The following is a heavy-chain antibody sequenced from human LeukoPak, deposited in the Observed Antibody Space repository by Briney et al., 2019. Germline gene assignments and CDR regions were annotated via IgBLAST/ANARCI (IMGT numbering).Heavy chain of an antibody. CDR3: ARDGTRMGNYFNY. CDR2: IYYSGST. Sequence: SETLSLTCTVSGGSISSSSYYWGWIRQPPGKGLEWIGSIYYSGSTYYNPSLKSRVTISVDTSKNQFSLKLSSVTAADTAVYFCARDGTRMGNYFNYWGQGTLVTVSS. CDR1: GGSISSSSYY. D-gene: IGHD7-27*01. V-gene: IGHV4-39*07. J-gene: IGHJ4*02.